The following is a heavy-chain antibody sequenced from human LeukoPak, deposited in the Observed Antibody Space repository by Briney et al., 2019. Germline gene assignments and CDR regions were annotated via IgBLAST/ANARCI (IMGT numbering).Heavy chain of an antibody. CDR3: ARDGRDFWSGYSSPYMDV. J-gene: IGHJ6*03. Sequence: GGSLRLSCAASGFTFSDYYMSWIRQAPGKGLEWVSYISGRGKTIYYADSVKGRFTISRDNAENSLYLQMNSLRGEDTAVYYCARDGRDFWSGYSSPYMDVWGKGTTDTVSS. D-gene: IGHD3-3*01. CDR1: GFTFSDYY. CDR2: ISGRGKTI. V-gene: IGHV3-11*04.